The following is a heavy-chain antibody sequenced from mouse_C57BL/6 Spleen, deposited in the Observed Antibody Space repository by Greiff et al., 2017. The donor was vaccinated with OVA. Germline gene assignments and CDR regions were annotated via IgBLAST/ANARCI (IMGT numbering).Heavy chain of an antibody. J-gene: IGHJ3*01. CDR2: ISYSGST. D-gene: IGHD2-3*01. CDR3: AGAVYDGYYWFAY. Sequence: EVQLVESGPGMVKPSQSLSLTCTVTGYSITSGYDWHWIRHFPGNKLEWMGYISYSGSTNYNPSLKSRISITHDTSKNHFFLTLNSVTTEDTATYYCAGAVYDGYYWFAYWGQGTLVTVSA. V-gene: IGHV3-1*01. CDR1: GYSITSGYD.